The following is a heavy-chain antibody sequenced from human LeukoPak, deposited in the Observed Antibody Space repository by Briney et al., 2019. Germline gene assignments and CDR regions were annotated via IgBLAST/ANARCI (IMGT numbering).Heavy chain of an antibody. Sequence: GESLRLSCGASGFTFSNHWMSWVRQAPGKGLEWVAKIKQDGSEKYYVDSVKGRFTISRDNAKNSVYLQMNSLRAEDTAVYYCARGGYYDSSGRNFDYWGQGALVTVST. J-gene: IGHJ4*02. CDR1: GFTFSNHW. CDR3: ARGGYYDSSGRNFDY. CDR2: IKQDGSEK. V-gene: IGHV3-7*05. D-gene: IGHD3-22*01.